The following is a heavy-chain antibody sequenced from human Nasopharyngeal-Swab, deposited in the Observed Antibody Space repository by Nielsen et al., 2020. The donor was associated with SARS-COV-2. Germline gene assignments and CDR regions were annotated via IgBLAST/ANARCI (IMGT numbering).Heavy chain of an antibody. V-gene: IGHV4-59*08. CDR2: IYYSGST. D-gene: IGHD6-6*01. Sequence: SETLSLTCTVSGGSISSYYWSWIRQPPGKGLEWIGYIYYSGSTNYNPSLKSRVTISVDTSKNQFSLKLSSVTAADTAVYYCARQKYSSSLGRGDFDYWGQGTLVTVSS. CDR1: GGSISSYY. J-gene: IGHJ4*02. CDR3: ARQKYSSSLGRGDFDY.